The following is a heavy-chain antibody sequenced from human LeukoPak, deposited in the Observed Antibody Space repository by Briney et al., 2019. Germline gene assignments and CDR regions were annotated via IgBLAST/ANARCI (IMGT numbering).Heavy chain of an antibody. D-gene: IGHD3-3*02. CDR3: ARIGPILGAAWVDY. CDR2: IFYAGST. Sequence: PSDTLSLTCAVSGYSISSNHWWGWIRQPPGKGLEWIGYIFYAGSTYYNPSLKSRVTMSVDTSKNQFSLGLSSVTAVDAAVYYCARIGPILGAAWVDYWGQGTLVSVSS. CDR1: GYSISSNHW. J-gene: IGHJ4*02. V-gene: IGHV4-28*01.